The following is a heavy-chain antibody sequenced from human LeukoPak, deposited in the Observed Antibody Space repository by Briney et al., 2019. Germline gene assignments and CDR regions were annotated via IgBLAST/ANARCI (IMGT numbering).Heavy chain of an antibody. CDR2: ISSNGGST. CDR3: ARYTTDYYDSSGYWERYFDY. Sequence: GGSLRLSCAASGFTFSSYAMHWVRQAPGKGLEYVSAISSNGGSTYYANSVKGRFTISRDNSKNTLYLQMGSLRAEDMAVYYCARYTTDYYDSSGYWERYFDYWGQGTLVTVSS. D-gene: IGHD3-22*01. CDR1: GFTFSSYA. J-gene: IGHJ4*02. V-gene: IGHV3-64*01.